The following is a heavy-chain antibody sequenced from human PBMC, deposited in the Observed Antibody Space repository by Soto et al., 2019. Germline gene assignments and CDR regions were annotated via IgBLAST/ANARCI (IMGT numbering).Heavy chain of an antibody. CDR3: ASSYGSGYRAFDY. J-gene: IGHJ4*02. V-gene: IGHV1-69*02. D-gene: IGHD3-10*01. CDR2: INPILSMS. CDR1: GDTFTFYS. Sequence: QVQLVQSGAEVKKPGSSVRVSCKASGDTFTFYSINWVRQAPGLGLEWMGRINPILSMSNYAQRFQGRVTMTADKSTSEANMELSSLRSEDTAMYYCASSYGSGYRAFDYWGQGALVTVSS.